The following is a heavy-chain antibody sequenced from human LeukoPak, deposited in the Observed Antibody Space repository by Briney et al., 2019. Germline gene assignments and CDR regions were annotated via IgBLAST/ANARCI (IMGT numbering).Heavy chain of an antibody. CDR1: GFTFSSYA. CDR2: ISYDGSNK. J-gene: IGHJ6*02. D-gene: IGHD5-24*01. V-gene: IGHV3-30-3*01. CDR3: ARDYRITYYYYYGMDV. Sequence: GGSLRLSCAASGFTFSSYAMHWVRQAPGKGLKWVAVISYDGSNKYYADSVKGRFTISRDNSKNTLYLQMNSLRAEDTAVYYCARDYRITYYYYYGMDVWGQGTTVTVSS.